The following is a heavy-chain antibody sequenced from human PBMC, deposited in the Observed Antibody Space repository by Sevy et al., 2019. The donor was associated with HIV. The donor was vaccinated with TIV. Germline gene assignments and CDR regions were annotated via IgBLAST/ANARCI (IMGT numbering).Heavy chain of an antibody. CDR1: GFIFRYDW. Sequence: GGSLRLSCAASGFIFRYDWMHWVRQAPGKGLVWVSRINGDGSSTNYADSVKGRFTVSRDNAANILYLQMNSLRGEDTAVYYCARDMREGNAEYCHHWGQGTLVTVSS. J-gene: IGHJ1*01. CDR3: ARDMREGNAEYCHH. CDR2: INGDGSST. V-gene: IGHV3-74*01. D-gene: IGHD3-16*01.